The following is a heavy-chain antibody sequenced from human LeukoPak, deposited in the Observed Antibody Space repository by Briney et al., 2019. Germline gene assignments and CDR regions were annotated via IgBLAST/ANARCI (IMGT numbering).Heavy chain of an antibody. V-gene: IGHV3-30*02. CDR2: IRYDGSNK. CDR3: ARVDYYGSGSYYTVTTIDY. D-gene: IGHD3-10*01. Sequence: GGSLRLSCAASGFTFSSYGMHWVRQAPGKGLEWVAFIRYDGSNKYYADSVKGRFTISRDNSKNTLYLQMNSLRAEDTAMYYCARVDYYGSGSYYTVTTIDYWGQGTLVTVSS. J-gene: IGHJ4*02. CDR1: GFTFSSYG.